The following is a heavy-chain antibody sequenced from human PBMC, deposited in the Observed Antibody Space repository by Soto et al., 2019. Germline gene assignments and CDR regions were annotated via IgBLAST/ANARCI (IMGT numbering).Heavy chain of an antibody. Sequence: SVKVSCKASGGTFSSYAISWVRQAPGQGLEWMGGIIPIFGTANYAQKFQGRVTITADKSTSTAYMELSSLRSEDTAVYYCATGIAAAGWFDPWGQGTLVTVSS. CDR3: ATGIAAAGWFDP. CDR1: GGTFSSYA. CDR2: IIPIFGTA. V-gene: IGHV1-69*06. J-gene: IGHJ5*02. D-gene: IGHD6-13*01.